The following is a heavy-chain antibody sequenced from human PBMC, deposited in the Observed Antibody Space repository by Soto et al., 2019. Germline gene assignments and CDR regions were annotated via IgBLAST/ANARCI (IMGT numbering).Heavy chain of an antibody. J-gene: IGHJ4*02. D-gene: IGHD3-22*01. CDR2: ISYDGSNK. CDR3: AKDREDSSGYYRAFDY. CDR1: GCTFSSSG. V-gene: IGHV3-30*18. Sequence: SLRLSCAAAGCTFSSSGMHWVRQAPGKGLEWVAVISYDGSNKYYADSVKGRFTISRDNSKNTLYLQMNSLRAEDTAVYYCAKDREDSSGYYRAFDYWGQGTLVTVSS.